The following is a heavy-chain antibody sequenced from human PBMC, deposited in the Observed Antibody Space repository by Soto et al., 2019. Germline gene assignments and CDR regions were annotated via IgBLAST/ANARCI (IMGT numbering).Heavy chain of an antibody. D-gene: IGHD3-10*01. Sequence: EVQLLESGGGLVQPGGSLRLSCAASGFTFSTYAMSWVRQAPGKGLEWVSGITISGSNTYYADSVKGRFTISRDNSKNTLYLQMNSLRAEDTALYFCAKVPPRGGFYFDYLGQGTLVTVSS. V-gene: IGHV3-23*01. CDR2: ITISGSNT. CDR1: GFTFSTYA. J-gene: IGHJ4*02. CDR3: AKVPPRGGFYFDY.